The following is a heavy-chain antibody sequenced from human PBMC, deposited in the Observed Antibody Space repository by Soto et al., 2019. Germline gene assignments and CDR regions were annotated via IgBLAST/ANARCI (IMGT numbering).Heavy chain of an antibody. V-gene: IGHV4-34*01. D-gene: IGHD3-10*01. CDR3: ARGRGYYYYYGMDV. CDR2: INHSGST. CDR1: GGSFSGYY. J-gene: IGHJ6*02. Sequence: SETLSLTCAVYGGSFSGYYWSWIRQPPGKGLEWIGEINHSGSTNYNPSLKSRVTISVDTSKNQFSLKLSSVTAADTAVYYCARGRGYYYYYGMDVWGQGPTVTV.